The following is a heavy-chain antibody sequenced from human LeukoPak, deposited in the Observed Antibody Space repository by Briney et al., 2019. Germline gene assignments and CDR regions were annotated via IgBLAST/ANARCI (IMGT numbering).Heavy chain of an antibody. CDR2: INPDSKYI. D-gene: IGHD2-2*01. Sequence: GGSLRLSCAASAFALSTYTMEWVRLAPGKGLEWVSSINPDSKYIYYRDSVRGRFTISRDNAKNTLYLQMNSLRAEDTAVYYCAREDGSTDYWGQGTLVTVSS. J-gene: IGHJ4*02. V-gene: IGHV3-21*04. CDR1: AFALSTYT. CDR3: AREDGSTDY.